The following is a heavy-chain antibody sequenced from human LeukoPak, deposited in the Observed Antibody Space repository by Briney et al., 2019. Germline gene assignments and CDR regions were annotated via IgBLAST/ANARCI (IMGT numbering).Heavy chain of an antibody. CDR2: ISGSGGST. CDR1: GFTFSSYA. Sequence: PGGSLRLSCAASGFTFSSYAMSWVRQAPGKGLEWVSAISGSGGSTYYADSVKGRFTISRDNSKNMLYLQMNSLRAEDTAVYYCAKVGQTGRKERFSHWYVDYWGQGTLVTVSS. CDR3: AKVGQTGRKERFSHWYVDY. J-gene: IGHJ4*02. D-gene: IGHD1-1*01. V-gene: IGHV3-23*01.